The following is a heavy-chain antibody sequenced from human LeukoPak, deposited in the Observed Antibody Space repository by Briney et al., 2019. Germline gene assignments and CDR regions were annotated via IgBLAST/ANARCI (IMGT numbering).Heavy chain of an antibody. D-gene: IGHD6-13*01. J-gene: IGHJ5*02. CDR1: GYSISSGYF. V-gene: IGHV4-38-2*02. CDR2: FYHSGIT. CDR3: ARSTGYSSTSSWFDP. Sequence: SETLSLTCTVSGYSISSGYFWGWIRQPPGKGREWIGSFYHSGITYYNPSLKSRVTISVDTSKNQFSLKLSSVTAADTAVYYCARSTGYSSTSSWFDPWGQGTLVTVSS.